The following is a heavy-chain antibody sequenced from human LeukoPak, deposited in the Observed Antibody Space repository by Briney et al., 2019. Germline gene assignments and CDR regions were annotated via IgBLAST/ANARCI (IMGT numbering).Heavy chain of an antibody. D-gene: IGHD3-22*01. CDR3: AREWRDYYDSSGYYPY. CDR1: GYTFTSYD. V-gene: IGHV1-8*01. J-gene: IGHJ4*02. CDR2: MNPNSGNT. Sequence: ASVKVSCKASGYTFTSYDINWVRQATGQGLEWMGWMNPNSGNTGYAQKFQGRVTMTRNTSISTAYMELSSLRSEDTAVYYCAREWRDYYDSSGYYPYWGQGTLVTVSS.